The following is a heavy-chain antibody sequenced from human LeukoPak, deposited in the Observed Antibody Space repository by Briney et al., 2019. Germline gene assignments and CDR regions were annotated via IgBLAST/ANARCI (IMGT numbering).Heavy chain of an antibody. J-gene: IGHJ4*02. CDR3: ARGLYSGSYSVDY. CDR2: INHSGST. Sequence: SETLSLTCTVSGGSISSYYWSWIRQPPGKGLEWIGEINHSGSTNYNPSLKSRVTISVDTSKNQFSLKLSSVTAADTAVYYCARGLYSGSYSVDYWGQGTLVTVSS. D-gene: IGHD1-26*01. V-gene: IGHV4-34*01. CDR1: GGSISSYY.